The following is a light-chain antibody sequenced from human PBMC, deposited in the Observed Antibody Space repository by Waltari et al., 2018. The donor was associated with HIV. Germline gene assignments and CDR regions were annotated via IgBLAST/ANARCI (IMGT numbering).Light chain of an antibody. J-gene: IGKJ3*01. CDR3: QQSFSYPLT. CDR2: GAS. CDR1: QSVGSK. Sequence: EVVMTQSPATLSVSPGERATLFCRASQSVGSKLAWYQQKPGQAPRLLIYGASTRATVIPARFSGTGSGTDFTLTISSLQLDDFATYFCQQSFSYPLTFGPGTKVDI. V-gene: IGKV3-15*01.